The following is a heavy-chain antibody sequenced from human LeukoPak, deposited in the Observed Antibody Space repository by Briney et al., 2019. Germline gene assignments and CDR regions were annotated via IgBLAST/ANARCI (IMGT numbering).Heavy chain of an antibody. Sequence: GGSLRLSCVVSGFTVSSNYMSWVRQAPGKGLEWVSVLYSGGTTYYADSVKGRFTISRDNSRNTLYLQVNSLRAEDTGVYYCASHDGVGTSGAFDIWGQGTMVTVSS. D-gene: IGHD1-1*01. V-gene: IGHV3-53*01. CDR2: LYSGGTT. J-gene: IGHJ3*02. CDR3: ASHDGVGTSGAFDI. CDR1: GFTVSSNY.